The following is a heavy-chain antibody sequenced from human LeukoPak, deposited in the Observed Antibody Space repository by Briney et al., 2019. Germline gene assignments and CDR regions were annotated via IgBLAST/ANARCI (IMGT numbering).Heavy chain of an antibody. D-gene: IGHD5-18*01. V-gene: IGHV4-59*01. CDR2: ISYSGST. CDR1: GDSISSSY. Sequence: SETLSLTCTVSGDSISSSYWSWIRHPPGKGLEWIGYISYSGSTSSNPSLRSRVTISVDTSKNQFSLRLTSVTAADTAMYYCARGGQLNWFDPWGQGTLVTVSS. CDR3: ARGGQLNWFDP. J-gene: IGHJ5*02.